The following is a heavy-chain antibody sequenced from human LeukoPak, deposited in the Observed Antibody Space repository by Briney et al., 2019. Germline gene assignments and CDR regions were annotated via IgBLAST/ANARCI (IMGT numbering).Heavy chain of an antibody. Sequence: QPGRSLRLSCAASGFTFSSYGMHWARQAPGKGLEGVAVIWYDGSNKYYADSVKGRFTISRDNSKNTLYLQMNSLRAEDTAVYYCASCGSTSCYRASEYYYGMDVWGQGTTVTVSS. J-gene: IGHJ6*02. D-gene: IGHD2-2*01. CDR1: GFTFSSYG. V-gene: IGHV3-33*01. CDR2: IWYDGSNK. CDR3: ASCGSTSCYRASEYYYGMDV.